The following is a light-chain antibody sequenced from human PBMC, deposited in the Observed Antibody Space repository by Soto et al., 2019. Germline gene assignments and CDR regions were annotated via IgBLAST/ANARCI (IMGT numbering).Light chain of an antibody. CDR1: RGVSANY. V-gene: IGKV3-20*01. CDR2: GAS. Sequence: ENLLTQSPGTLSLSPGEEATLSFSASRGVSANYLAWYQQKPGQAPTLLIYGASIRAAGIPDRFSGSGSGTDFTLTIRRLEPDDFAVYYCQQYGSSPRTCGEGTKVAIK. CDR3: QQYGSSPRT. J-gene: IGKJ1*01.